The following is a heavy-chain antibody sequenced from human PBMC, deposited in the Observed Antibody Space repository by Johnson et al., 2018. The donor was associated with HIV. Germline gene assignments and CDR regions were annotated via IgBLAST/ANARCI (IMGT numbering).Heavy chain of an antibody. CDR1: GFTFSDYY. V-gene: IGHV3-11*04. J-gene: IGHJ3*02. Sequence: QVQLVEPGGGLVKPGGSLRLSCAASGFTFSDYYMSWIRQAPGKRLEWVAYISSSGSTRYYADSVKVRFPISTANAKNSLYLQMNSLRAEETAVYYCASLINYNFWSGYSVSDAFDIWGQGTMVTVSS. CDR3: ASLINYNFWSGYSVSDAFDI. D-gene: IGHD3-3*01. CDR2: ISSSGSTR.